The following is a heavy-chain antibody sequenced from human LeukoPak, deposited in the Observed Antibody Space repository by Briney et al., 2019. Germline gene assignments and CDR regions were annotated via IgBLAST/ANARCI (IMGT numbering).Heavy chain of an antibody. V-gene: IGHV3-43*01. D-gene: IGHD6-13*01. CDR3: AKDKGQQLVLGGGLEN. CDR1: GFTFDDYT. Sequence: GGSLRLSCAASGFTFDDYTMHWVRQAPGKGLEWVSLISWDGGSTYYADSVKGRFTISRDNSKNSLYLQMNSLRTEDTALYYCAKDKGQQLVLGGGLENWGQGTLVTVSS. J-gene: IGHJ4*02. CDR2: ISWDGGST.